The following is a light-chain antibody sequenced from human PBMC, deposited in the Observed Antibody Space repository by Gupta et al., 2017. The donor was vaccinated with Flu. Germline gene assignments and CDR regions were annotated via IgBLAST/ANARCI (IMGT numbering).Light chain of an antibody. Sequence: QSVLTQPPSASGTPGQRVTISCSGSTSNIVSNPVNWYQQPPGTAPKPLLYNNNHRPSAVADRCSCANSCTSTAPAISGLQSEDDTDYYYSAWYDSLNGFYVFGAGTKLTVL. CDR2: NNN. V-gene: IGLV1-44*01. CDR3: SAWYDSLNGFYV. CDR1: TSNIVSNP. J-gene: IGLJ1*01.